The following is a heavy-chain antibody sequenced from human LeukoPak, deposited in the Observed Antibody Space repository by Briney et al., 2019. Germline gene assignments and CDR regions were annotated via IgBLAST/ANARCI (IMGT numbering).Heavy chain of an antibody. CDR3: ARALGSSGYYYEEHYFDY. D-gene: IGHD3-22*01. Sequence: ASVKVSCKASGGTFSSYAISWVRQAPGQGLEWMGGIIPIFGTANYAQKFQGRVTITADESTSTAYMELSSLRSEDTAVYYCARALGSSGYYYEEHYFDYWGQGTLVTVSS. J-gene: IGHJ4*02. CDR1: GGTFSSYA. CDR2: IIPIFGTA. V-gene: IGHV1-69*13.